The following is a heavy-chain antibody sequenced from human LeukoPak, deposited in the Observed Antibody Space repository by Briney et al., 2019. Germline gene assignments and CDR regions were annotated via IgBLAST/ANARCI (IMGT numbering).Heavy chain of an antibody. D-gene: IGHD3-22*01. Sequence: SETLSLTCAVYGGSISGYYWSLIRQPTGKGLEWIGEINHSGSTNYNPSLKSRVTISVDTSKNQFSLKLSSVTAADTAVYYCAREGDSSGYRDAFDIWGQGTMVTVSS. V-gene: IGHV4-34*01. CDR3: AREGDSSGYRDAFDI. CDR2: INHSGST. J-gene: IGHJ3*02. CDR1: GGSISGYY.